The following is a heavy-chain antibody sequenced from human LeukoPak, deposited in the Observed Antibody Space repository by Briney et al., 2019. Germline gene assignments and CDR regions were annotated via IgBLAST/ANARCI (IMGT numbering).Heavy chain of an antibody. V-gene: IGHV5-51*01. CDR3: ARDMFGELLGLLDY. CDR1: GYSFTSYW. CDR2: IYPGDSDT. Sequence: GESLKISCKGSGYSFTSYWIGWVRQMPGKGLEWMGIIYPGDSDTRYSPSFQGQVTISADKSISTAYMELSRLRSDDTAVYYCARDMFGELLGLLDYWGQGTLVTVSS. J-gene: IGHJ4*02. D-gene: IGHD3-10*02.